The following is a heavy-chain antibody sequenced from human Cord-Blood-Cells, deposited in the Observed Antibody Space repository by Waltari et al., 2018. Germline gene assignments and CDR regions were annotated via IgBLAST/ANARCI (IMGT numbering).Heavy chain of an antibody. CDR1: GFTFSSYS. V-gene: IGHV3-21*01. D-gene: IGHD2-2*01. CDR3: ARDQGYCSSTSCYPNWFDP. J-gene: IGHJ5*02. Sequence: EVKLVESGGGLVKPGGSLRLSCAASGFTFSSYSMNWVRQAPGKGLEWVSSISSSSSYIYYADSVKGRFTISRDNAKNSLYLQMNSLRAEDTAVYYCARDQGYCSSTSCYPNWFDPWGQGTLVTVSS. CDR2: ISSSSSYI.